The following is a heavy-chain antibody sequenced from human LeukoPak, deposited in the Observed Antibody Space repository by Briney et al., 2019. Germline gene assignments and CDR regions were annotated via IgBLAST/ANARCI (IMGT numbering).Heavy chain of an antibody. CDR2: INHSGST. D-gene: IGHD1-26*01. CDR1: GGSFSGYY. J-gene: IGHJ4*02. Sequence: SETLSLTCAVYGGSFSGYYWSWIRQPPGKGLEWIGEINHSGSTNYNPSLKSRVTISVDTSKNQYSLKLSSVTAADTAVYYCAREGSYYFDYWGQGTLVTVSS. CDR3: AREGSYYFDY. V-gene: IGHV4-34*01.